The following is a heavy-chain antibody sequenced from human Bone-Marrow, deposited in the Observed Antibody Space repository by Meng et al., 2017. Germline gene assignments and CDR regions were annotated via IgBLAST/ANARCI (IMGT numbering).Heavy chain of an antibody. J-gene: IGHJ4*02. CDR2: MNPKNGDT. D-gene: IGHD3-16*02. Sequence: ASVNVSCKASGYIFANFDMHWVRQTTGQGLEWMGWMNPKNGDTSSAQKFQGRVTITRSTSMNTAYMELSSLRSENTAVYYCVRGPAQYYDYVSGSYRYGQFDYWGQGTLVTVSS. V-gene: IGHV1-8*01. CDR1: GYIFANFD. CDR3: VRGPAQYYDYVSGSYRYGQFDY.